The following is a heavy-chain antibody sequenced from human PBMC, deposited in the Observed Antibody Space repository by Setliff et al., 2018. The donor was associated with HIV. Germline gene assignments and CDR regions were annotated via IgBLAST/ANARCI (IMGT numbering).Heavy chain of an antibody. J-gene: IGHJ4*02. D-gene: IGHD4-17*01. Sequence: GASVKVSCKASGYTFTGYYMHWVRQAPGQGLEWMGRINPNSGDTDYRQKFQGRVTMTRDTSINTAYMELSRLKSDDTAVDYSVRDRGRYGDYRDFDYWGQGALVTVSS. CDR2: INPNSGDT. V-gene: IGHV1-2*06. CDR1: GYTFTGYY. CDR3: VRDRGRYGDYRDFDY.